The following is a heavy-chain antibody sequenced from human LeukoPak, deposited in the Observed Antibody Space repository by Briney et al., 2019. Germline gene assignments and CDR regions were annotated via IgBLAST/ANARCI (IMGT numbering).Heavy chain of an antibody. CDR1: GFTLSSAW. J-gene: IGHJ4*02. D-gene: IGHD3-22*01. CDR2: IKNKADGGTT. V-gene: IGHV3-15*01. Sequence: GGSLRLSCAASGFTLSSAWMNWVRQAPGKGLEWVGRIKNKADGGTTDYAAPVKGRFTISRDDSKNTLYLQMNGLRTEDTAVYYCTTITMKLVHREYWGQGTLVTVSS. CDR3: TTITMKLVHREY.